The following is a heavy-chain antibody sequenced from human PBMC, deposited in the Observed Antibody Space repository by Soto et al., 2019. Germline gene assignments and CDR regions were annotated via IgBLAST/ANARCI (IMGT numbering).Heavy chain of an antibody. CDR2: INHSGSS. CDR1: GGSFSDYY. V-gene: IGHV4-34*01. CDR3: ARGGTGHMDV. Sequence: SSETVSLTCAVYGGSFSDYYWSWIRQPPGRGLEWIGEINHSGSSNYNPSLKSRVTTSVDTSENQFSLRLSSVTAADTAVYYCARGGTGHMDVWGKGITVTVSS. J-gene: IGHJ6*03.